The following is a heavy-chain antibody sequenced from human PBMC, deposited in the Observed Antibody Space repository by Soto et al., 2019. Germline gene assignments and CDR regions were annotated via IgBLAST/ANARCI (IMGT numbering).Heavy chain of an antibody. D-gene: IGHD6-6*01. V-gene: IGHV1-2*04. Sequence: ASVKVSCKASGYTFTDYYMHWVRQAPGQGLEWMGWINPNSGGTNYAQKFQGWVTMTRDTSISTAYMELSRLRSDDTAVYYCARGNRYSSSRSNWFDPWGQGTLVTVSS. CDR3: ARGNRYSSSRSNWFDP. CDR2: INPNSGGT. J-gene: IGHJ5*02. CDR1: GYTFTDYY.